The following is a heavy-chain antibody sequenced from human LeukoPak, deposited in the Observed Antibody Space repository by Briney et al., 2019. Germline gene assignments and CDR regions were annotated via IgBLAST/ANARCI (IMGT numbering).Heavy chain of an antibody. Sequence: GGSLRLSCVASGFTFSSYAMSWVRQAPGKGLEWVSTISRSGGSTFYADSMKGRLTISRDNSENTLYLQMSSLRGEDTAVYYCAKNHPNYGGNFHDAFDIWGQGTTVTVSS. CDR1: GFTFSSYA. CDR3: AKNHPNYGGNFHDAFDI. CDR2: ISRSGGST. V-gene: IGHV3-23*01. J-gene: IGHJ3*02. D-gene: IGHD4-23*01.